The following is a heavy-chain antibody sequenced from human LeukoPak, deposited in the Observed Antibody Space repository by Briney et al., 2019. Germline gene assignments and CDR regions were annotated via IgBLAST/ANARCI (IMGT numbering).Heavy chain of an antibody. CDR1: GYTFTGYY. D-gene: IGHD3-16*02. CDR3: ARGEITSGGVIVVFDY. J-gene: IGHJ4*02. Sequence: ASVKVSCKASGYTFTGYYMHWVRQAPGQGLEWMGWINPNSGGTNYPQKFHGKVTMTRDTSISTAYMELSRLRSDDTAVYYCARGEITSGGVIVVFDYWGQGTLVTVSS. V-gene: IGHV1-2*02. CDR2: INPNSGGT.